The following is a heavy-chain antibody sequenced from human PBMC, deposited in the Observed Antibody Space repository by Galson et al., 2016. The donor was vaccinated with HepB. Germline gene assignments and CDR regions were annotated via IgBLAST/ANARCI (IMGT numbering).Heavy chain of an antibody. CDR3: AKTPPGSSIQYFDY. CDR2: ISGSGAGT. D-gene: IGHD6-6*01. Sequence: SLRLSCAASGFMFSNYAMSWVRQAPGKGLEWVSAISGSGAGTNYADSVRGRFTISRDNSKNTLYLQMNSLTAEDTAVYYCAKTPPGSSIQYFDYWGQGTLVTVSS. V-gene: IGHV3-23*01. J-gene: IGHJ4*02. CDR1: GFMFSNYA.